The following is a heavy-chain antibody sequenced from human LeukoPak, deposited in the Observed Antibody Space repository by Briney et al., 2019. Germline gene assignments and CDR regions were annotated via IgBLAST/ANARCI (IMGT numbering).Heavy chain of an antibody. CDR3: ARGDSVTPYTSFDY. Sequence: SVKVSCKVSGGTFSSYAISWVRQAPGQGLEWMGGIIPIFGTANYAQKFQGRVTITTDESTSTAYMELSSLRSEDTAAYYCARGDSVTPYTSFDYWGQGTLVTVSS. V-gene: IGHV1-69*05. D-gene: IGHD3-16*01. CDR1: GGTFSSYA. J-gene: IGHJ4*02. CDR2: IIPIFGTA.